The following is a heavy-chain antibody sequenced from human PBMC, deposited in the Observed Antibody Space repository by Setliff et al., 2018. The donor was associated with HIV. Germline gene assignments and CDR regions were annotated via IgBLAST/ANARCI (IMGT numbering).Heavy chain of an antibody. V-gene: IGHV1-8*01. CDR1: GHTFTNVD. J-gene: IGHJ6*04. Sequence: ASVKVSCKASGHTFTNVDIHWLRRATGQGLEWMGWMNPNTGVSGYALKFQARVTMARDTSISTAYMELSSLTSEDTAVYYCARGKGVGGVVITGGLDVWGKGTTVTISS. D-gene: IGHD3-10*01. CDR2: MNPNTGVS. CDR3: ARGKGVGGVVITGGLDV.